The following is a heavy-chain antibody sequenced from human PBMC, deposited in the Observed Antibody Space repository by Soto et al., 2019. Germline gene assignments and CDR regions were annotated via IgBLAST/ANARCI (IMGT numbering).Heavy chain of an antibody. J-gene: IGHJ5*02. D-gene: IGHD2-21*02. CDR1: GYSFTSYW. CDR2: IYPGDSDT. CDR3: ARLPFYCGGDCYQYSWFDP. V-gene: IGHV5-51*01. Sequence: PGESLKISCKGSGYSFTSYWIGWVRQMPGKGLEWMGIIYPGDSDTRYSPSFQGQVTISADKSISTAYLQWSSLKASDTAIYYCARLPFYCGGDCYQYSWFDPWGQGTLVTVSS.